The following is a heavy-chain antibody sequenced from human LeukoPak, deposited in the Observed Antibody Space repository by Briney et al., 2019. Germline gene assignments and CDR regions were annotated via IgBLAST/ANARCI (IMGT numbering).Heavy chain of an antibody. CDR3: AKDAATGSWYFDL. J-gene: IGHJ2*01. D-gene: IGHD3-9*01. CDR1: GFTVGSNY. V-gene: IGHV3-53*01. Sequence: GGSLRLSCAASGFTVGSNYMGWVRQAPGKGLEWVSVIYRGGSTYYADSVKGRFTISRDNSKNTLYLQMNSLRAEDTAVYYCAKDAATGSWYFDLWGRGTLVTVSS. CDR2: IYRGGST.